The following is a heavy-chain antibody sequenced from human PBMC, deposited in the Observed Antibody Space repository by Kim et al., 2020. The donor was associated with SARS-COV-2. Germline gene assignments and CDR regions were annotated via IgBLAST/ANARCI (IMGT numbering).Heavy chain of an antibody. CDR3: AKDRRELLWFGEFLDY. J-gene: IGHJ4*02. D-gene: IGHD3-10*01. Sequence: VKGRFTISRDNSKNTLYLQMNSLRAEDTAVYYCAKDRRELLWFGEFLDYWGQGTLVTVSS. V-gene: IGHV3-30*02.